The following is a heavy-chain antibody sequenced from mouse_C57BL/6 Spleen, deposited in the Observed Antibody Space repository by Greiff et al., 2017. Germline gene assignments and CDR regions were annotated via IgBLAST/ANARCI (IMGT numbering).Heavy chain of an antibody. CDR2: IDPSDSYT. CDR1: GYTFTSYW. CDR3: ALDSNSFDY. D-gene: IGHD2-5*01. Sequence: QVQLQQPGAELVMPGASVKLSCKASGYTFTSYWMHWVKQRPGQGLEWIGEIDPSDSYTNYNQKFKGKSTLTVDKSSSTAYMQLSSLTSEDSAVYYCALDSNSFDYWGQGTTLTVSS. J-gene: IGHJ2*01. V-gene: IGHV1-69*01.